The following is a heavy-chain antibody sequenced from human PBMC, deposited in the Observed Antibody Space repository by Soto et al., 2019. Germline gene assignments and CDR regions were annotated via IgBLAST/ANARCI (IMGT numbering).Heavy chain of an antibody. Sequence: QLQLQESGPGLVKPSETLSLTCTVSGGSISSSTYYWGWIRQPPGKGLEWIASIYYSGRTHYNPSLESPGTISVENSKNQFSLGLASVTAGDTAGYYCARHFSGSSSSWLPVLGQGTMVTVSS. V-gene: IGHV4-39*01. D-gene: IGHD6-13*01. CDR2: IYYSGRT. CDR3: ARHFSGSSSSWLPV. CDR1: GGSISSSTYY. J-gene: IGHJ3*01.